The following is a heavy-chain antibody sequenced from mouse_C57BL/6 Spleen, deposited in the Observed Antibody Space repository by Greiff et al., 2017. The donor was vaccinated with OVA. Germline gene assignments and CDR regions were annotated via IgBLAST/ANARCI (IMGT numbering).Heavy chain of an antibody. CDR1: GYTFTDYY. CDR2: INPNNGGT. D-gene: IGHD2-2*01. CDR3: ALYYGYDGDYCDY. Sequence: EVQLQQSGPELVKPGASVKISCKASGYTFTDYYMNWVKQSHGKSLEWIGDINPNNGGTSYNQKFKGKATLTVDKSSSTAYMELRSLTSEDSAVYYCALYYGYDGDYCDYWGQGTTLTVSS. V-gene: IGHV1-26*01. J-gene: IGHJ2*01.